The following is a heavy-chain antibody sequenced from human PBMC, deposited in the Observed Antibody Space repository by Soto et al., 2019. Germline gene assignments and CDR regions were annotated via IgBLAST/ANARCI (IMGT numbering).Heavy chain of an antibody. CDR1: DFAFSSYW. D-gene: IGHD3-22*01. CDR3: ARDLVKGGYYYDRGPFDY. CDR2: IKQDGSEK. Sequence: PGGSLRPSCAASDFAFSSYWLTLVRQAPGKGLGWVANIKQDGSEKYYVDSGKGRFTISRDNAKNSLYLQMNSLRAEDTAVYYCARDLVKGGYYYDRGPFDYWGQGT. V-gene: IGHV3-7*03. J-gene: IGHJ4*02.